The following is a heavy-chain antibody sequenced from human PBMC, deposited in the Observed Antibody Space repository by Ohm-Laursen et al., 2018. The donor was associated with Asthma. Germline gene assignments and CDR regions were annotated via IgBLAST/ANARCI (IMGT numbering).Heavy chain of an antibody. V-gene: IGHV4-34*01. CDR1: GGSFSGYY. CDR2: VYYSGSA. CDR3: ARLNYFDSTGYYYFHS. Sequence: SDTLSLTWAVYGGSFSGYYWSWIRQPPGKGLEWVGSVYYSGSAYYNPSLKSRLTFSVDTSKNQFSLKLSSVTAADTAVYFCARLNYFDSTGYYYFHSWGQGTLVTVSS. D-gene: IGHD3-22*01. J-gene: IGHJ4*02.